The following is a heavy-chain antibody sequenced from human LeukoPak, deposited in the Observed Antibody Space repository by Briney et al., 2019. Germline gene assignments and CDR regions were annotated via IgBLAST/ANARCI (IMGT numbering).Heavy chain of an antibody. J-gene: IGHJ6*03. V-gene: IGHV4-61*01. D-gene: IGHD3-3*01. CDR3: ARGSSSLEWLLYLDYYYMDV. CDR2: IYYSGST. Sequence: SETLSLTCTVSGGSVSSGSYYWSWIQLPLGKGLEWIGYIYYSGSTNYNPSLKSRVTISVDTSKNQFSLKLSSVTAADTAVYYCARGSSSLEWLLYLDYYYMDVWGKGTTVTVSS. CDR1: GGSVSSGSYY.